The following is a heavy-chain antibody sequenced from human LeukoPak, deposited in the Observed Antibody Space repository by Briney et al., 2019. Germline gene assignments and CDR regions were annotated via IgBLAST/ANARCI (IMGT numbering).Heavy chain of an antibody. CDR2: IKQDGSEK. Sequence: GSLRLSCAASGFTFSSYWMSWVRQAPGKGLEWVANIKQDGSEKYYVDSVKGRFTISRDNAKNSLYLQMNSLRAEDTAVYYCARELGYYDSSGSDNDVFDIWGQGTMVTVSS. D-gene: IGHD3-22*01. CDR3: ARELGYYDSSGSDNDVFDI. J-gene: IGHJ3*02. CDR1: GFTFSSYW. V-gene: IGHV3-7*01.